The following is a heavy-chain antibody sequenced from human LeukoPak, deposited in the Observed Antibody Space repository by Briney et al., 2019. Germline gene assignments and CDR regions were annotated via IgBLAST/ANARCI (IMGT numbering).Heavy chain of an antibody. D-gene: IGHD4-17*01. CDR3: ASIRDYGGDFDY. CDR2: ISSSSSYI. V-gene: IGHV3-21*04. J-gene: IGHJ4*02. Sequence: PGGSLRLSCAASGFTFSSYSMNWVRQAPGKGLEWVSSISSSSSYIYYADSVKGRFTISRDNAKNSLYLQMNSLRAEDTAVYYCASIRDYGGDFDYWGQGTLVTVSS. CDR1: GFTFSSYS.